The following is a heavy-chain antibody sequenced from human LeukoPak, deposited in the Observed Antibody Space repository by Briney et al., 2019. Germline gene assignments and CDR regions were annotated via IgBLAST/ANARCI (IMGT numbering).Heavy chain of an antibody. CDR1: GFTFSNYW. D-gene: IGHD1-26*01. CDR2: IKQDGSEK. Sequence: GGSLRLSCAASGFTFSNYWMSWVRQAPGKGLEWVANIKQDGSEKYYVDSVKGRFTISRDNAKNSLYLQMNSLKAEDTAVYYCAAADSGSMGDYWGQGTLVTVSS. V-gene: IGHV3-7*01. J-gene: IGHJ4*02. CDR3: AAADSGSMGDY.